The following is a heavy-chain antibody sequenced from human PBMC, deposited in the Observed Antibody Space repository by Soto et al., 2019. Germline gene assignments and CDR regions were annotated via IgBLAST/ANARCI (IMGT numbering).Heavy chain of an antibody. V-gene: IGHV3-23*01. J-gene: IGHJ3*02. CDR2: ISNSGTGT. CDR3: AKDHTVVSRDAFDI. CDR1: GFTFSSYA. D-gene: IGHD3-22*01. Sequence: EVQILESGGGLVQPGGSLRLSCAASGFTFSSYAMYWVRQAPGKGLAWVSGISNSGTGTYYADSVKGRFTISRDTSKNTFYLQIKSLRAEDTAVYYCAKDHTVVSRDAFDIWGQGTMVNFSS.